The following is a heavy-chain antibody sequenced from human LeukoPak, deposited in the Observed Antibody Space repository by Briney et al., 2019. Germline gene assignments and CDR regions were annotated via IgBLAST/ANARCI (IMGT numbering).Heavy chain of an antibody. Sequence: GGSLRLSCAASGLTFSSYGMHWVRQAPGKGLEWVAVISYDGSNKYYADSVKGRFTISRDNSKNTLYLQMNSLRAEDTAVYYCASVVAVAGTDYFDYWGQGTLVTVSS. D-gene: IGHD6-19*01. CDR3: ASVVAVAGTDYFDY. V-gene: IGHV3-30*03. CDR1: GLTFSSYG. CDR2: ISYDGSNK. J-gene: IGHJ4*02.